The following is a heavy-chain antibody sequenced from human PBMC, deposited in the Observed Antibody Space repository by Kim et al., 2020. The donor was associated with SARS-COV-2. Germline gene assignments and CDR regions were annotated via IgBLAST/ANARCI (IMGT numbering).Heavy chain of an antibody. V-gene: IGHV4-59*01. CDR2: IYYSGTT. CDR1: GGSISSNY. D-gene: IGHD2-21*01. Sequence: SETLSLTCTVSGGSISSNYWSWVRQPPGKPLEWIGDIYYSGTTNYSPSFKSRLTISVDRSKNPFSLHLSSVTAADTAVYYCARQRYSLMDYWGQGTLVTVSS. J-gene: IGHJ4*02. CDR3: ARQRYSLMDY.